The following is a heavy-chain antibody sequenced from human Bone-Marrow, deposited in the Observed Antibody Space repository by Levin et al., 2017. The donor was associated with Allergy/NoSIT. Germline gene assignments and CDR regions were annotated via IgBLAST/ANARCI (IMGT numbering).Heavy chain of an antibody. Sequence: SQTLSLTCAVSGASISSGNWWSWVRQPPGKGLEWIAEIYYNGVPNYNSSLKSRVTISLDKSKNEFSLKLSSVTAADTAVYYCARGYGSGTQTVKYYFDSWGQGTLVTVSS. D-gene: IGHD3-10*01. CDR2: IYYNGVP. CDR3: ARGYGSGTQTVKYYFDS. V-gene: IGHV4/OR15-8*02. CDR1: GASISSGNW. J-gene: IGHJ4*02.